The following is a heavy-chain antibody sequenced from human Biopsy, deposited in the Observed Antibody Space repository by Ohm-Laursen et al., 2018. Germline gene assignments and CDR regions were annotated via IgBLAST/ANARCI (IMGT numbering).Heavy chain of an antibody. D-gene: IGHD5-24*01. CDR2: VYHSGTT. CDR1: GGSISRGSNY. V-gene: IGHV4-39*01. J-gene: IGHJ4*02. CDR3: ARHDGNGPFALDS. Sequence: SDTLSLSCSVSGGSISRGSNYWAWIRQPPGKGLEWIGRVYHSGTTYYSPSLKSRVPISVDTSKNQLSLKVTSVTAADTAAYYCARHDGNGPFALDSWGQGTLVTVSS.